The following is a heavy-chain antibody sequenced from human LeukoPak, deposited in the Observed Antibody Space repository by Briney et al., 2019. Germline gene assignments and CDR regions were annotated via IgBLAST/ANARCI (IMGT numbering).Heavy chain of an antibody. CDR3: ARGQKSSGYWFDP. Sequence: GASVKVSCKASGYTLASHDINWVRQVPGQGLEWMGWMNPNSGNTGYAQKFQGRVTMTKSTSITTAYMELSSLRSEDTAVYYCARGQKSSGYWFDPWGQGTLVTVSS. CDR1: GYTLASHD. J-gene: IGHJ5*02. CDR2: MNPNSGNT. V-gene: IGHV1-8*02. D-gene: IGHD3-22*01.